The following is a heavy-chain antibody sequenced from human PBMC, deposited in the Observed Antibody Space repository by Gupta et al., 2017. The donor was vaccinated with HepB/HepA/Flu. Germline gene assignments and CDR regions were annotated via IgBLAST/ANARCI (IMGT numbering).Heavy chain of an antibody. D-gene: IGHD4-17*01. CDR3: ARGDYGAYASPFDY. CDR2: ISFSSSNI. V-gene: IGHV3-21*01. Sequence: DVQPVESGGGLVKPGGSLRLSCAASGFAFSSHSRNWVRQAPGKGLEWVSSISFSSSNIYYADSVKGRFTISRDNAKNSLYLQMNSLRAEDTAVYYCARGDYGAYASPFDYWGQGTLVTVSS. CDR1: GFAFSSHS. J-gene: IGHJ4*02.